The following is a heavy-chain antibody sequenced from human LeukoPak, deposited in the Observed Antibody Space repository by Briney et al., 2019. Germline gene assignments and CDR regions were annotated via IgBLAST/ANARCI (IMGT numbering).Heavy chain of an antibody. Sequence: PSETLSLTCTVYGGSFSGYSWSWIRQPPGKGLEWIGEINHSGSTNYNPSLKSRVTISVDTSKNQFSLKLSSVTAADTAVYYCARGVRGFWSGYYKLDYWGQGTLVTVSS. CDR2: INHSGST. V-gene: IGHV4-34*01. CDR3: ARGVRGFWSGYYKLDY. CDR1: GGSFSGYS. D-gene: IGHD3-3*01. J-gene: IGHJ4*02.